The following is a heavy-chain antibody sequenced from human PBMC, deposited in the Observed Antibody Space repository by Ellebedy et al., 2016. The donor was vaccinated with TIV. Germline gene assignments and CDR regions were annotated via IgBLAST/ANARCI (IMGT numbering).Heavy chain of an antibody. Sequence: GESLKISCAASGFTFSSHGMHWVRQVPGEGPEWVAVIADHGTVQYYSDSVKGRFTISRDNSKNALWLQMNSLRFEDTAVYFCAKEGAFGNWYFDLWGRGTLVTVSS. J-gene: IGHJ2*01. CDR1: GFTFSSHG. V-gene: IGHV3-30*18. D-gene: IGHD1-14*01. CDR2: IADHGTVQ. CDR3: AKEGAFGNWYFDL.